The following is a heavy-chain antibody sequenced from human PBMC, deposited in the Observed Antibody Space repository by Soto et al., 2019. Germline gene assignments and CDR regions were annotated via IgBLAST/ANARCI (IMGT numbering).Heavy chain of an antibody. J-gene: IGHJ4*02. Sequence: GGSLTLSCAASGFSFRSYSMHWVRQAPGKGLEWISYLSSSTSTIYYADSVKGRFTISRDTAKNSLYLQMNSLRDEDTAIYYCAREDRGSYGVLDYWGQGTLVTVSS. CDR3: AREDRGSYGVLDY. CDR1: GFSFRSYS. CDR2: LSSSTSTI. D-gene: IGHD5-18*01. V-gene: IGHV3-48*02.